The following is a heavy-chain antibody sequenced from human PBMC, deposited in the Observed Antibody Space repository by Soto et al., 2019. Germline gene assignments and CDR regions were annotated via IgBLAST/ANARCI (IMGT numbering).Heavy chain of an antibody. CDR3: AREVVETSSLWLDP. CDR1: GYIFTGYH. CDR2: INPNSGGT. D-gene: IGHD6-6*01. Sequence: ASVKVSCKASGYIFTGYHMHWVRQAPGQGLEWMGWINPNSGGTKYAQKFQGRVTMTRDTSISTAYMQLNSLKIDDTAVYYCAREVVETSSLWLDPWGQGTLVTVSS. J-gene: IGHJ5*02. V-gene: IGHV1-2*02.